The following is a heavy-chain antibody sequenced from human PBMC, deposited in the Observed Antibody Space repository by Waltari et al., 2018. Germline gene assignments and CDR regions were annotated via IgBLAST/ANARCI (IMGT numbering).Heavy chain of an antibody. CDR2: TYYRSKCNN. Sequence: VQQQQSGPGLVKPSQTLPLPGAITGDSVSSHRVTWNRIRQSPSRGLEWLGRTYYRSKCNNDYAISVKSRITINPDTSKNQFSLQLNSVTPEDTAVYFCARGYGSGSYSGAFNIWGQGTMVTVSS. CDR1: GDSVSSHRVT. V-gene: IGHV6-1*01. D-gene: IGHD6-19*01. J-gene: IGHJ3*02. CDR3: ARGYGSGSYSGAFNI.